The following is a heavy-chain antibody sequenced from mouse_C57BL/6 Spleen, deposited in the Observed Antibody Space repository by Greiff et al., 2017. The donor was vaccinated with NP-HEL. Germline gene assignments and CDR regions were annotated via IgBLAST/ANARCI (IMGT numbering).Heavy chain of an antibody. Sequence: QVQLQQPGAELVMPGASVKLSCKASGYTFTSYWMHWVKQRPGQGLEWIGEIDPSDSYTNYNQKFKGKSTLTVDKSSSTAYMQLSSLTSEDSAVDDCARRCYYYGSSYVDYRGQGTTLTVSS. CDR3: ARRCYYYGSSYVDY. CDR1: GYTFTSYW. V-gene: IGHV1-69*01. CDR2: IDPSDSYT. D-gene: IGHD1-1*01. J-gene: IGHJ2*01.